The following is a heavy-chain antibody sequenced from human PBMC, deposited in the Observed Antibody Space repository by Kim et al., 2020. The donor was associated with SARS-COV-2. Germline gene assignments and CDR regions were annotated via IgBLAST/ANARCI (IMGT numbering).Heavy chain of an antibody. CDR2: ISGSGCST. V-gene: IGHV3-23*01. D-gene: IGHD2-21*01. Sequence: GGSLRLSCAASGFTFSSYAMSWFRPAPGKGLEWVSAISGSGCSTYYADSGKGRFTISRDNSKNTLYLQMNSLRAEDTAVYYCAKEGSIVVVKNRIKLWGQGTLVTVSS. CDR1: GFTFSSYA. J-gene: IGHJ4*02. CDR3: AKEGSIVVVKNRIKL.